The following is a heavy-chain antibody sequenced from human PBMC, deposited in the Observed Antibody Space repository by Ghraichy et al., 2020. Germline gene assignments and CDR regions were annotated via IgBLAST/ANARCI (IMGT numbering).Heavy chain of an antibody. D-gene: IGHD2-15*01. CDR1: GFTFSSYA. V-gene: IGHV3-23*01. CDR3: AKWTHCSGGSCKLYFDS. Sequence: GSLRLSCAASGFTFSSYAMSWVRQAPGKGLEWVSSISGSGGSTYYADSVKGRFTISRDNSKNTLYLQMNSLRAEDTAVYYCAKWTHCSGGSCKLYFDSWGQGTLVTVSS. J-gene: IGHJ4*02. CDR2: ISGSGGST.